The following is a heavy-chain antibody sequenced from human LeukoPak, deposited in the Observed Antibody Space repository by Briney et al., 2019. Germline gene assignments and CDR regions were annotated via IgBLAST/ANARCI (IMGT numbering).Heavy chain of an antibody. CDR2: IYYSGST. J-gene: IGHJ4*02. V-gene: IGHV4-61*01. CDR3: ARADDYDYYFDY. Sequence: SETLSLTCTVTGGSVSSGSYYWSWIRQPPGKGLEWIGYIYYSGSTNYNPSLKSRVTISVDTSKNQFSLKLSSVTAADTAVYYCARADDYDYYFDYWGQGTLVTVSS. D-gene: IGHD3-16*01. CDR1: GGSVSSGSYY.